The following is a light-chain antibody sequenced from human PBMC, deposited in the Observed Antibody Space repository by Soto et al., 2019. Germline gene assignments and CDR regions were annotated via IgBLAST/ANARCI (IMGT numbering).Light chain of an antibody. CDR1: QRASSN. Sequence: LTQSPATLSGSPGERATLSCSASQRASSNLAWYQQTPGRAPRLLIYGVSVRATGIPARFSGSGSGTEFTLTINSLQSEDSAVYYCQQHNQWPITFGQGTRLEIK. CDR2: GVS. CDR3: QQHNQWPIT. V-gene: IGKV3-15*01. J-gene: IGKJ5*01.